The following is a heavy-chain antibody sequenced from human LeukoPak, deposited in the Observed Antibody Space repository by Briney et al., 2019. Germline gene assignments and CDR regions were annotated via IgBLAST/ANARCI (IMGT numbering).Heavy chain of an antibody. CDR3: AREVVVVPAAMNYYYYYGMDV. CDR1: GFTFSDYY. V-gene: IGHV3-11*01. D-gene: IGHD2-2*01. Sequence: GGSLRLSCAASGFTFSDYYMSWICQAPGKGREWVSYISSSGSTIYYADSVKGRFTISRDNAKNSLYLQMNSLRAEDPDVYYCAREVVVVPAAMNYYYYYGMDVWGQGTTVTVSS. CDR2: ISSSGSTI. J-gene: IGHJ6*02.